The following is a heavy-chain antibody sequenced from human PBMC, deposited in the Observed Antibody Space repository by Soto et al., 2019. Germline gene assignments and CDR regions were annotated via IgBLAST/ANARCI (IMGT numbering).Heavy chain of an antibody. V-gene: IGHV3-30-3*01. CDR1: GFTFSYYA. CDR2: ISLDGSNK. D-gene: IGHD2-15*01. CDR3: ARDSRYCSGGSCYTFDY. Sequence: QVQLVESGGGVVLPGRSLRLSCAASGFTFSYYAIHWVRQAPGKGLEWVAVISLDGSNKYYADSVRGRFTVSRDNSKNTLSLQMNSLRAEDTAVYYCARDSRYCSGGSCYTFDYWGQGTLDTVSS. J-gene: IGHJ4*02.